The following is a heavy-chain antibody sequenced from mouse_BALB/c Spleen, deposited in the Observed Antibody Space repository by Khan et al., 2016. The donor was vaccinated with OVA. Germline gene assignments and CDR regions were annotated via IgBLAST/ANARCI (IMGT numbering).Heavy chain of an antibody. J-gene: IGHJ1*01. CDR2: ISYSGST. V-gene: IGHV3-2*02. Sequence: VQLQQSGPGLVKPSQSLSLTCTVTGYSITSDYAWNWIRQFPGNKLEWMGYISYSGSTSYNPSLKSRISIPRDTSKNQFFLQLNSVTTGDTATYYCARRAYYANWYFDVWGAGTTVTVSS. D-gene: IGHD1-1*02. CDR3: ARRAYYANWYFDV. CDR1: GYSITSDYA.